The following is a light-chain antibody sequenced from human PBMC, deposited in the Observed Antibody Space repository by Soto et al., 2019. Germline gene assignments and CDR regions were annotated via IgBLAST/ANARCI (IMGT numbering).Light chain of an antibody. CDR1: QRISSN. Sequence: EVVMTQSPATLSASPGERATLSCRASQRISSNLAWYQQRPGQAPRLLIYGASTRAPGIPARFSGSGSGTEFTLTISSLQSEDFGVYYCQQYNDWFSITFGQGTRLEIK. CDR3: QQYNDWFSIT. V-gene: IGKV3-15*01. J-gene: IGKJ5*01. CDR2: GAS.